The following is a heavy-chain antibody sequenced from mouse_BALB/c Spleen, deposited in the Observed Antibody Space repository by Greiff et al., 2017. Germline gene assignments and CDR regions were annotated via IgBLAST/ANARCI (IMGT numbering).Heavy chain of an antibody. CDR3: ARGRIVATDAMDY. V-gene: IGHV2-6-7*01. Sequence: VKLMESGPGLVAPSQSLSITCTVSGFSLTGYGVNWVRQPPGKGLEWLGMIWGDGSTDYNSALKSRLSISKDNSKSQVFLKMNSLQTDDTARYYCARGRIVATDAMDYWGQGTSVTVSS. D-gene: IGHD1-1*01. J-gene: IGHJ4*01. CDR2: IWGDGST. CDR1: GFSLTGYG.